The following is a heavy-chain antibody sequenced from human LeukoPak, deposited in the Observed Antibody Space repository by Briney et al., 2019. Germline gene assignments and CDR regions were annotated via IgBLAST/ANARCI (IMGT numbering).Heavy chain of an antibody. CDR1: GFIFSTYW. CDR3: ARDPPEWELPQDY. CDR2: INSDGSST. D-gene: IGHD1-26*01. J-gene: IGHJ4*02. Sequence: PGGSLRLSCAASGFIFSTYWMHWVRQAPGKGLVRVSRINSDGSSTSYADSVKGRFTISRDNAKNTLYLQMNSLRGEDTAVYYCARDPPEWELPQDYWGRGTLVAVSS. V-gene: IGHV3-74*01.